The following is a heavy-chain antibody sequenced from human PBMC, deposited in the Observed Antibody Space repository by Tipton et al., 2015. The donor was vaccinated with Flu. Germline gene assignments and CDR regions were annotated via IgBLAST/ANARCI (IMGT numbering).Heavy chain of an antibody. V-gene: IGHV3-23*01. CDR3: VSHQFIAY. CDR1: GLTFSAYG. Sequence: SLRLSCAASGLTFSAYGMSWVRQAPGKGLEWVSGITPSGGNTYYADSVKGRFTISKDNSKNTLSLQMNSLRADDTAVYYCVSHQFIAYWGQGTLVTVSS. D-gene: IGHD2-21*01. J-gene: IGHJ4*02. CDR2: ITPSGGNT.